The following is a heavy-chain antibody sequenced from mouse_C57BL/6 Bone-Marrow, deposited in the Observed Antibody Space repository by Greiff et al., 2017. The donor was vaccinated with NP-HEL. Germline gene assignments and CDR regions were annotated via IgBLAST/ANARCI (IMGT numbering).Heavy chain of an antibody. CDR3: ARHEDYGGYFDV. CDR2: FYPGSGSI. D-gene: IGHD1-1*01. V-gene: IGHV1-62-2*01. Sequence: QVQLQQSGAELVKPGASVKLSCKASGYTFTGYSIHWVKQRPGQGLEWIGWFYPGSGSIKYNEKFKGKATLTADKSSSTAYMELSRLTSEDSAVYFCARHEDYGGYFDVWGTGTTVTVSS. CDR1: GYTFTGYS. J-gene: IGHJ1*03.